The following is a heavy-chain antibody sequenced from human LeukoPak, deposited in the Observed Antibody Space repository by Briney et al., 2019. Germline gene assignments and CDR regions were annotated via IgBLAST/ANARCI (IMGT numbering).Heavy chain of an antibody. CDR3: ARDPTGSFFEY. Sequence: AGGSLRLSCAASGFTVSSNYMSWVRQAPGKGLKWFSVLYGSGATYYADSVKGRITISRDNSKNTLYLQMNSLRAEDTAVYYCARDPTGSFFEYWGQGALVTVSS. J-gene: IGHJ4*02. CDR1: GFTVSSNY. D-gene: IGHD1-14*01. CDR2: LYGSGAT. V-gene: IGHV3-66*01.